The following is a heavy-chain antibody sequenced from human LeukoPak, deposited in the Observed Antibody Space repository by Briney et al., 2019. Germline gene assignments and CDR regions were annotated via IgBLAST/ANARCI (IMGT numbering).Heavy chain of an antibody. Sequence: ASVKVSCKASGYTFTSYYMHWVRQAPGQGLEWMGIINPSGGSTSYAQKFQGRVTMTRDTSTSTVYMGLSSLRSEDTAVYYCARGVRIVGATRRLDYWGQGTLVTVSS. CDR2: INPSGGST. CDR3: ARGVRIVGATRRLDY. D-gene: IGHD1-26*01. J-gene: IGHJ4*02. V-gene: IGHV1-46*01. CDR1: GYTFTSYY.